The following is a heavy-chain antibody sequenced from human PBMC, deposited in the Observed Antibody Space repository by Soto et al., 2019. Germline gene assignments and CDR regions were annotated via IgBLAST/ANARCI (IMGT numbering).Heavy chain of an antibody. V-gene: IGHV1-69*13. CDR3: ARDPSVTTEDYYYYYGMDV. Sequence: AASVKVSCKASGGTSSSYAISWVRQAPGQGLEWMGGIIPIFGTANYAQKFQGRVTITADESTSTAYMELSSLRSEDTAVYYCARDPSVTTEDYYYYYGMDVWGQGTTVTVSS. CDR1: GGTSSSYA. CDR2: IIPIFGTA. D-gene: IGHD4-17*01. J-gene: IGHJ6*02.